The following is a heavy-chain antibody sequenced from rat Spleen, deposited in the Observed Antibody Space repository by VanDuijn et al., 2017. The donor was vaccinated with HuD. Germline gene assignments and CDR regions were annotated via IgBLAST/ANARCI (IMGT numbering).Heavy chain of an antibody. D-gene: IGHD1-12*02. CDR1: GFTFSNYY. V-gene: IGHV5-27*01. CDR3: TTDNGYYYDGSYYFDY. CDR2: ISTGGGST. Sequence: EVQLVESGGGLVQPGRSLKLSCAASGFTFSNYYMAWVRQAPTKGLEWVAYISTGGGSTYYRDSVKGRFTISRDNAKSTLYLQMDSLRSEDTATYYCTTDNGYYYDGSYYFDYWGQGVMVTVSS. J-gene: IGHJ2*01.